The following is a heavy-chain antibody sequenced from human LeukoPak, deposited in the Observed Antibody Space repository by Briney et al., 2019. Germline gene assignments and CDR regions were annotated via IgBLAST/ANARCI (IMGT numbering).Heavy chain of an antibody. CDR2: ISSSGSTI. D-gene: IGHD3-22*01. V-gene: IGHV3-11*01. CDR3: ARELHRDYYDTSGYFDY. Sequence: GGSLRLSCPASGFTFSDYYMSWIRQAPGKGLEWVSYISSSGSTIYYADSVKGRFTISRDNAKNSLHLQMNSLRAEDTAVYYCARELHRDYYDTSGYFDYWGQGTLVTVSS. CDR1: GFTFSDYY. J-gene: IGHJ4*02.